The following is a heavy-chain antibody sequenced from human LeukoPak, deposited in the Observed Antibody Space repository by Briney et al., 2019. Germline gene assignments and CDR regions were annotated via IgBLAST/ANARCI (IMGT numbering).Heavy chain of an antibody. D-gene: IGHD3-10*01. CDR1: GGSISSYY. V-gene: IGHV4-4*07. CDR2: IYTSGST. CDR3: ARTRYYYNSRSYGAPYYFDY. Sequence: SETLSLTCTVSGGSISSYYWSWIRQPAGKGLEWIGRIYTSGSTNYNPSLKSRVTMSVDTSKNQFSLKLSSVTAADTAVYYCARTRYYYNSRSYGAPYYFDYWGQGTLVTVSS. J-gene: IGHJ4*02.